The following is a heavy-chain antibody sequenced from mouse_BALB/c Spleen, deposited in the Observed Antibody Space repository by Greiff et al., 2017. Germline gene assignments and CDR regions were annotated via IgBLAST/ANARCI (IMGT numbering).Heavy chain of an antibody. CDR2: ISYSGST. D-gene: IGHD1-1*02. CDR3: ARGGNYGPFAY. J-gene: IGHJ3*01. Sequence: DVQLQESGPGLVKPSQSLSLTCTVTGYSITSDYAWNWIRQFPGNKLEWMGYISYSGSTSYNPSLKSRISITRDTSKNQFFLQLNSVTTEDTATYYCARGGNYGPFAYWGQGTLVTVSA. CDR1: GYSITSDYA. V-gene: IGHV3-2*02.